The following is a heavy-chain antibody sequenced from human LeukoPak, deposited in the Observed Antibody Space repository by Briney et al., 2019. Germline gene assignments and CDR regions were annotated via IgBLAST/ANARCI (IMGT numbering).Heavy chain of an antibody. V-gene: IGHV1-2*02. Sequence: ASVKVSCKASGYTFTGYYMHWVRQAPGQGLEWMGWINPNSGGTNYAQTFQGRVTMTRDTSISTAYMELSRLRSDDTAVYYCARVRDGVLVSGGQQYYYFYYMDVWGKGTTVTVSS. J-gene: IGHJ6*03. CDR1: GYTFTGYY. CDR3: ARVRDGVLVSGGQQYYYFYYMDV. CDR2: INPNSGGT. D-gene: IGHD5/OR15-5a*01.